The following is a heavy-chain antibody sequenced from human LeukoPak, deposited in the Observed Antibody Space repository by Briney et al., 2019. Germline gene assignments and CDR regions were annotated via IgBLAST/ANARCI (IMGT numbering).Heavy chain of an antibody. CDR2: INSDGSST. J-gene: IGHJ3*02. CDR3: ARTWIQLWDDAFDI. D-gene: IGHD5-18*01. V-gene: IGHV3-74*01. CDR1: GFRFKDSW. Sequence: PGGSLRLSCAASGFRFKDSWMHWVRQAPGKGLVWVSRINSDGSSTSYADSVKGRFTISRDNAKNTLYLQMNSLRAEDTAVYYCARTWIQLWDDAFDIWGQGTMVTVSS.